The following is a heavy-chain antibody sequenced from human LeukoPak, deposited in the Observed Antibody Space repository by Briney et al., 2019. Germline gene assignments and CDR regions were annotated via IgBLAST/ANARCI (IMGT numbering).Heavy chain of an antibody. CDR1: GFTFSSYW. CDR2: INSDGSII. Sequence: GGSLRLSCAASGFTFSSYWMHWVRQAPGKGLVWVSRINSDGSIISYADSVKGRFTISRDNAKNTLYLQMNSLRVEDTAVYYCAKANTAMSYFDYWGQGTLVTVSS. CDR3: AKANTAMSYFDY. V-gene: IGHV3-74*01. D-gene: IGHD5-18*01. J-gene: IGHJ4*02.